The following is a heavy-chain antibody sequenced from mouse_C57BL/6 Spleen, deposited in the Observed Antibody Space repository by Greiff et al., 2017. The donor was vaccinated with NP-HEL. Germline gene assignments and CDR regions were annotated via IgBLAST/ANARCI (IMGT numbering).Heavy chain of an antibody. CDR2: IYPGSGNT. D-gene: IGHD2-3*01. V-gene: IGHV1-76*01. CDR3: ARSDGYYPWFAY. Sequence: QVQLQQSGAELVRPGASVKLSCKASGYTFTDYYINWVKQRPGQGLEWIARIYPGSGNTYYNEKFKGKATLTAEKSSSTAYMQLSSLTSEDSAVYFCARSDGYYPWFAYWGQGTLVTVSA. CDR1: GYTFTDYY. J-gene: IGHJ3*01.